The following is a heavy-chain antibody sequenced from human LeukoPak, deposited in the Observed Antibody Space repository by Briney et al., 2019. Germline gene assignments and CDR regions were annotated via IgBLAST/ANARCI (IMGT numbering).Heavy chain of an antibody. J-gene: IGHJ5*02. CDR2: IHYTGST. Sequence: PSETLSLTRTVSGGSLNSYYWSWIRQPPGKGLECIGYIHYTGSTNYNPSLKSRVTISVDTSKNQFSLKLSSVTAADTAIYYCARGGYYGSGNDFRFDPWGQGTLVTVSS. CDR3: ARGGYYGSGNDFRFDP. CDR1: GGSLNSYY. V-gene: IGHV4-59*01. D-gene: IGHD3-10*01.